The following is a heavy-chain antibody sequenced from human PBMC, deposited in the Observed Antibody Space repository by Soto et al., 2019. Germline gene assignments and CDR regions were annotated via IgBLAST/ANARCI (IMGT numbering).Heavy chain of an antibody. CDR3: ARGPPSCGGDCTEAKNWFDP. Sequence: ASVKVSCKASGYTFTSYGISWVRQAPGQGLEWMGWISAYNGNTNYAQKLQGRVTMTTDTSTSTAYMELRSLRSDDTAVYYCARGPPSCGGDCTEAKNWFDPWGQGTLVTVSS. CDR2: ISAYNGNT. CDR1: GYTFTSYG. V-gene: IGHV1-18*01. J-gene: IGHJ5*02. D-gene: IGHD2-21*02.